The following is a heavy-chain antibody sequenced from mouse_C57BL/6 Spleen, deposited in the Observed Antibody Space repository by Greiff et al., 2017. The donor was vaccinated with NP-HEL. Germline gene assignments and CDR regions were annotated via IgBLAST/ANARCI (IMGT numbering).Heavy chain of an antibody. J-gene: IGHJ2*01. Sequence: EVMLVESGGGLVKPGGSLKLSCAASGFTFSSYAMSWVRQTPEQRLEWVATISDGGSYTYSPDNVKGRFTFSRDNAKNNLYLQRSHLKAEDKAMYYCAGAGTTVGYFDYWGQGTTLTVSS. D-gene: IGHD1-1*01. CDR3: AGAGTTVGYFDY. CDR1: GFTFSSYA. CDR2: ISDGGSYT. V-gene: IGHV5-4*03.